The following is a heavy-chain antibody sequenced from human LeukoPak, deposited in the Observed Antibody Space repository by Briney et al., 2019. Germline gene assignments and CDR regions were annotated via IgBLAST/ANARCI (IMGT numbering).Heavy chain of an antibody. CDR1: RFTFSHYG. D-gene: IGHD4-11*01. CDR3: AKDAQRGFDYSNSLES. Sequence: PGGSLRLSCATSRFTFSHYGMHWVRQAPGKGLEWVAVIWSDATNMYYGDSVKGRFTISRDNSRKTLYLQMNSLRVEDTAVYYCAKDAQRGFDYSNSLESWGQGTLVTVSS. V-gene: IGHV3-33*03. J-gene: IGHJ5*01. CDR2: IWSDATNM.